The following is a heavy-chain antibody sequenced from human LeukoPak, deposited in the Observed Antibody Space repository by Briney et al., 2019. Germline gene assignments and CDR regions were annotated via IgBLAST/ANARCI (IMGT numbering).Heavy chain of an antibody. Sequence: ASVKVSCKASGYTFTGYYLHWLRQAPGQGLEWMGWINPNSRGTNYAQKFQGRVTMTRDTSISTAYMELSRLRSDDTAVYYCARGRGSSTSCSFDYWGQGTLVTVSS. V-gene: IGHV1-2*02. CDR3: ARGRGSSTSCSFDY. D-gene: IGHD2-2*01. J-gene: IGHJ4*02. CDR2: INPNSRGT. CDR1: GYTFTGYY.